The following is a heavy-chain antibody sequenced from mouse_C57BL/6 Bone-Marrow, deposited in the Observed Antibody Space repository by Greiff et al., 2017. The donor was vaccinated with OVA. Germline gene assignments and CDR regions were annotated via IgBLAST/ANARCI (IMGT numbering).Heavy chain of an antibody. Sequence: VQLQQSGPVLVKPGASVKMSCKASGYTFTDYYMNWVKQSHGKSLEWIGVINPYNGGTSYNQKFKGKATLTVDKSSSTAYMELNSLTSEDSAVYYCASLGLRRDFDDWGQGTTLTVSS. CDR3: ASLGLRRDFDD. J-gene: IGHJ2*01. D-gene: IGHD2-2*01. CDR1: GYTFTDYY. V-gene: IGHV1-19*01. CDR2: INPYNGGT.